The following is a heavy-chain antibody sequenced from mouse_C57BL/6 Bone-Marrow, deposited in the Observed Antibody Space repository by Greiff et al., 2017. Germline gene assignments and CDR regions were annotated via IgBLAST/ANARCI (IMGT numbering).Heavy chain of an antibody. CDR3: ARHNWDFDY. D-gene: IGHD4-1*01. V-gene: IGHV5-9*01. J-gene: IGHJ2*01. CDR1: GFTFSSYT. CDR2: ISGGGGNT. Sequence: EVQLVESGGGLVKPGGSLKLSCAASGFTFSSYTMSWVRQTPEKRLEWVATISGGGGNTYYPDSVKGRFTISRDNAKNTLYLQMSSLRSEDTALYYCARHNWDFDYWGQGTTLTVSS.